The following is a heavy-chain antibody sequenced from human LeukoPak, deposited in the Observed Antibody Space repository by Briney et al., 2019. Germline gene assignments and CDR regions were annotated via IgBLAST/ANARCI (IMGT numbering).Heavy chain of an antibody. J-gene: IGHJ4*02. CDR3: AGGPFSRIDY. Sequence: ASVKVSCKASGYTFTGYYMHWVRQAPGRGLEWMGWINPNNGGTNYAQKIQGRVTMTRDTSISTAYMELSRLRSDDTAVYYCAGGPFSRIDYWGQGTLVTVSS. CDR1: GYTFTGYY. V-gene: IGHV1-2*02. D-gene: IGHD1-14*01. CDR2: INPNNGGT.